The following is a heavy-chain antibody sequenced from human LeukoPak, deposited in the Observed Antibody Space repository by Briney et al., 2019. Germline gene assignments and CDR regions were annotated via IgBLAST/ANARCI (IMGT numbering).Heavy chain of an antibody. CDR3: ARVLATGGVTYYFDY. J-gene: IGHJ4*02. CDR1: GFTFSDYH. V-gene: IGHV3-11*06. D-gene: IGHD5-12*01. CDR2: ISSSSSYT. Sequence: GGSLRLSCAAPGFTFSDYHMSWIRQAPGKGLEWVSYISSSSSYTNYADSVKGRFPISRDNAKNSLFLQMNSLRAEDTAVYYCARVLATGGVTYYFDYWGQGTLVTVSS.